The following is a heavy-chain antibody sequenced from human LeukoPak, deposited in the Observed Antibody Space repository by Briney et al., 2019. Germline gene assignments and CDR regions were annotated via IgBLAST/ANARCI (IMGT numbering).Heavy chain of an antibody. CDR1: GYTFTDYF. D-gene: IGHD6-19*01. Sequence: ASVKVSCKASGYTFTDYFIHWVRQAPGHGLEWMGSINPDSDDTNYPQKFQGRVTMTRDTSINTAYVELHRLRSDDTAIYYCARRRGGVVGGWEPFDPWGQGTLVTVSS. CDR3: ARRRGGVVGGWEPFDP. J-gene: IGHJ5*02. CDR2: INPDSDDT. V-gene: IGHV1-2*02.